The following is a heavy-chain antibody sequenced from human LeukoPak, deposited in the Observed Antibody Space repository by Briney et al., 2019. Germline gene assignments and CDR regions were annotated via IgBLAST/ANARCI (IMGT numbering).Heavy chain of an antibody. CDR2: IIPIFGTA. Sequence: GASVKVSCKASGGTFSSYAISWVRQAPGQGLEWMGGIIPIFGTANYAQKFQGRVTMTRDTSTSTVYMELSSLRSEDTAVYYCARAGEDCSSTSCYRNDFDYWGQGTLVTVSS. D-gene: IGHD2-2*02. CDR3: ARAGEDCSSTSCYRNDFDY. J-gene: IGHJ4*02. CDR1: GGTFSSYA. V-gene: IGHV1-69*05.